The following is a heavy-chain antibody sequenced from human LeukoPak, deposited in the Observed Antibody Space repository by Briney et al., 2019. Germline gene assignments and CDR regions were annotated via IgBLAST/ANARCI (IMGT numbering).Heavy chain of an antibody. D-gene: IGHD1-26*01. CDR1: GGSIGSSSYY. V-gene: IGHV4-39*01. Sequence: TSSETLSLTCTVSGGSIGSSSYYWGWIRQPPGKGLEWIGSIYYSGSTYYNPSLKSRVTISVDTSKNQFSLKLNSVTAADTAVYYCARRVPRGSIKDAFDIWGQGTMVTVSS. J-gene: IGHJ3*02. CDR3: ARRVPRGSIKDAFDI. CDR2: IYYSGST.